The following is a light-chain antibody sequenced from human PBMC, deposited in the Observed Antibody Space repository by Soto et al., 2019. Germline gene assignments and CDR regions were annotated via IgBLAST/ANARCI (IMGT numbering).Light chain of an antibody. CDR3: QSYNSSLSGYV. V-gene: IGLV1-40*01. Sequence: QSVLTQPPSVSGAPGQRVTISCTGSSSNIGAGYDVHWYQQLPGTAPKLLIYGNSNRPSGVPDRFSGSKSGTSDSLAITGHQAEDEADYYCQSYNSSLSGYVFGTGTKLTVL. CDR1: SSNIGAGYD. CDR2: GNS. J-gene: IGLJ1*01.